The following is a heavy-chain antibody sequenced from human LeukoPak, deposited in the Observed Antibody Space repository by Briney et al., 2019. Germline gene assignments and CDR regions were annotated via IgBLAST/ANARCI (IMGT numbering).Heavy chain of an antibody. V-gene: IGHV4-4*02. CDR1: GGSISSSNW. J-gene: IGHJ6*04. D-gene: IGHD3-10*01. CDR2: IYHSGST. Sequence: SGTLSLTCAVSGGSISSSNWWSWVRQPPGKGLEWIGEIYHSGSTNYNPSLKSRVTISVDKSKNQFSLKLSSVTAADTAVYYWATRDGYYSSGRDVGGKGPTAPVPS. CDR3: ATRDGYYSSGRDV.